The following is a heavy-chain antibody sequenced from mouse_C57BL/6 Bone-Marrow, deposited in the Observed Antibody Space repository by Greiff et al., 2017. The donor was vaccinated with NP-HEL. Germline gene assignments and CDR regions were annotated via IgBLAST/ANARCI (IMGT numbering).Heavy chain of an antibody. V-gene: IGHV5-17*01. D-gene: IGHD1-2*01. CDR1: GFTFSDYG. CDR2: ISSGSSTI. Sequence: DVMLVESGGGLVKPGGSLKLSCAASGFTFSDYGMHWVRQAPEKGLEWVAYISSGSSTIYYADTVKGRFTISRDNAKNTLFLQMTSLRSEDTAMYYCARRLLRLYWYFDVWGTGTTVTVSS. CDR3: ARRLLRLYWYFDV. J-gene: IGHJ1*03.